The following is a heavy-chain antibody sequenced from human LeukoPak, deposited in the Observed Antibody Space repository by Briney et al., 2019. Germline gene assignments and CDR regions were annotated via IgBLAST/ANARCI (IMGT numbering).Heavy chain of an antibody. CDR2: ISGSGSTI. Sequence: GGSLRLSCAASGFSFRNYWMGWVRQAPGKGLEWVSYISGSGSTIYYADSVKGRFTISRDNAKNSLYLQMNSLRAEDTAVYYCAELGITMIGGVWGKGTTVTISS. J-gene: IGHJ6*04. CDR3: AELGITMIGGV. V-gene: IGHV3-48*04. CDR1: GFSFRNYW. D-gene: IGHD3-10*02.